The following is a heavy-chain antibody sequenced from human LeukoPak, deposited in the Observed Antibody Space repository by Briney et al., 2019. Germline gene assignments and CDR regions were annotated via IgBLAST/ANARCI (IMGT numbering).Heavy chain of an antibody. CDR1: GFTFSSYS. CDR2: ISSSSYI. J-gene: IGHJ4*02. V-gene: IGHV3-21*01. Sequence: PGGSLRLSCAASGFTFSSYSMNWVRQALGKGLEWVSSISSSSYIYYADSVKGRFTISRDNAKNSLYLQMNSLRAEDTAVYYCARVQLGNLDYWGQGTLVTVSS. D-gene: IGHD7-27*01. CDR3: ARVQLGNLDY.